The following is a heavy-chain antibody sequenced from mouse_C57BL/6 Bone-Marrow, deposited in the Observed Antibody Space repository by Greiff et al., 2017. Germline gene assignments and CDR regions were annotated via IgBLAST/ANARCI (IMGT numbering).Heavy chain of an antibody. CDR2: IDPSDSYT. V-gene: IGHV1-69*01. Sequence: VQLQQSGAELVMPGASVKLSCKASGYTFTSYWMHWVKQRPGQGLEWIGEIDPSDSYTNYNQKFKGKSTLTVDKSSSTAYMQLSSLTSEDSAVYYGARWGYYCSSYLYYYAMDYWSQGTSVTVSS. D-gene: IGHD1-1*01. J-gene: IGHJ4*01. CDR3: ARWGYYCSSYLYYYAMDY. CDR1: GYTFTSYW.